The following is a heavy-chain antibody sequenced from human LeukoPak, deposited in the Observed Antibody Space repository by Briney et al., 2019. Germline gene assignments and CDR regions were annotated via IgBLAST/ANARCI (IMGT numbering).Heavy chain of an antibody. D-gene: IGHD1-1*01. V-gene: IGHV3-23*01. J-gene: IGHJ4*02. Sequence: GGSLRLSCAAPRFTFSSYAMTWVPQAPGKGLGWVSAISGSGGSTYYADTVKGRFTISRDNSKNTLYLQMNSLRAEDTAVYYCAKRLDPYYFDYWGQGTLVTVSS. CDR2: ISGSGGST. CDR3: AKRLDPYYFDY. CDR1: RFTFSSYA.